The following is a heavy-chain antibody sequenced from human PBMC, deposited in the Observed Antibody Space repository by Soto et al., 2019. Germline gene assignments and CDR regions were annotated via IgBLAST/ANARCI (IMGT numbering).Heavy chain of an antibody. J-gene: IGHJ3*02. CDR1: GGSFSGYY. V-gene: IGHV4-34*01. Sequence: SETLSLTCAVYGGSFSGYYWSWIRQPPGKGLEWIGEINHSGSTNYNPSLKSRVTISVDTSKNQFSLKLSSVTAADTAVYYCARYVGPDPLPAATHHDAFDIWGQGTMVTVSS. D-gene: IGHD2-2*01. CDR2: INHSGST. CDR3: ARYVGPDPLPAATHHDAFDI.